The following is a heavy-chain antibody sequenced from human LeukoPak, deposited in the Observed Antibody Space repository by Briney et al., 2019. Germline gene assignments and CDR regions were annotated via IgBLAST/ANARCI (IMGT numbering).Heavy chain of an antibody. CDR2: IYYSGST. CDR1: GGSISSGDYY. CDR3: AREVFCSGGSCYSWFDP. Sequence: SETLSLTCTVSGGSISSGDYYWSWIRQPPGKGLEWIGYIYYSGSTYYNPSLKSRVTISVDTSKNQFSLKLSSVTAADTAVYYCAREVFCSGGSCYSWFDPWGQGTLVTVSS. D-gene: IGHD2-15*01. V-gene: IGHV4-30-4*08. J-gene: IGHJ5*02.